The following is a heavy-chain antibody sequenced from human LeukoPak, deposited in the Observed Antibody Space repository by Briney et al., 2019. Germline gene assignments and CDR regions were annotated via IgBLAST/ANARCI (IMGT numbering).Heavy chain of an antibody. CDR1: GYTFTSYD. V-gene: IGHV1-8*01. Sequence: ASVKVSCKASGYTFTSYDINWVRQATGQGLEWMGWMNPNSGSTGYAQKFQGRVTMTRNTPISTAYMELSSLRSEDTAVYYCARVNPGYSSSWSQYYYYYYMDVWGKGTTVTVSS. J-gene: IGHJ6*03. CDR3: ARVNPGYSSSWSQYYYYYYMDV. CDR2: MNPNSGST. D-gene: IGHD6-13*01.